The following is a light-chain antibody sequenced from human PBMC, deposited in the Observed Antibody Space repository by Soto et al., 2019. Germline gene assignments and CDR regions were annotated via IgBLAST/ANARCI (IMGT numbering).Light chain of an antibody. Sequence: EIVLTQSPGTLSLSPGERGTLSCRAGQSLSSSSLAWYQQKPGQAPRLLIYGASNRVSGVPDRFSGGGSGTDFSLTISGLEPEDFAVYDCHQYGSSPRTFGGGTKVEI. V-gene: IGKV3-20*01. CDR1: QSLSSSS. J-gene: IGKJ4*01. CDR2: GAS. CDR3: HQYGSSPRT.